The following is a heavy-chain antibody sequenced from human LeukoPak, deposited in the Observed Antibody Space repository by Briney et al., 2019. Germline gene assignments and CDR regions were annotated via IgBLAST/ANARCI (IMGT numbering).Heavy chain of an antibody. Sequence: GVPLRLSCAASGFTFRNYAMIGLRQSTGEGLEWVFGFCGGGDNIYYADSVKGWVTILRDHSKNTLYLQMNRQRAEDTALYYCAKDRRGGRDWLTAAGYYYGMDVWGQGTTVAVSS. CDR2: FCGGGDNI. J-gene: IGHJ6*02. D-gene: IGHD6-13*01. V-gene: IGHV3-23*01. CDR1: GFTFRNYA. CDR3: AKDRRGGRDWLTAAGYYYGMDV.